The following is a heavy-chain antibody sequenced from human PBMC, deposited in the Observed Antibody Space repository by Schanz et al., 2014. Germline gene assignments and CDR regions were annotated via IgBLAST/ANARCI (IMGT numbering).Heavy chain of an antibody. Sequence: VHLVESGGGVVQPGGSLRLSCAASGFNFSTYALHWVRQSPGKGLEWVAFLSFDSRHIYYADSVKGRFTISRDNAKSPLHLQMNSLRADDTAVYYCARDGVAATTDFEYWGQGALVTVSS. J-gene: IGHJ4*02. V-gene: IGHV3-21*06. CDR2: LSFDSRHI. CDR3: ARDGVAATTDFEY. D-gene: IGHD1-1*01. CDR1: GFNFSTYA.